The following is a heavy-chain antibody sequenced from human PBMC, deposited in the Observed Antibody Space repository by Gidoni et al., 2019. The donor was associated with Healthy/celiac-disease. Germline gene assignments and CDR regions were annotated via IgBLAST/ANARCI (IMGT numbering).Heavy chain of an antibody. V-gene: IGHV3-43D*04. CDR2: ISWDGGST. Sequence: EVQLVESGGVVVQPGGSLRLSCAASGFTFDDYAMHWVRQAPGKGLEWVSLISWDGGSTYYADSVKGRFTISRDNSKNSLYLQMNSLRAEDTALYYCAKDKGGEGLWFGELGYWGQGTLVTVSS. J-gene: IGHJ4*02. CDR3: AKDKGGEGLWFGELGY. D-gene: IGHD3-10*01. CDR1: GFTFDDYA.